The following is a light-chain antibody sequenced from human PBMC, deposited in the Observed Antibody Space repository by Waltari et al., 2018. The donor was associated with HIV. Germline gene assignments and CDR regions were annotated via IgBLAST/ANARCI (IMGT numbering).Light chain of an antibody. CDR2: EVS. V-gene: IGLV2-23*02. CDR1: SSNIGTYNL. CDR3: CSYAGSSTLV. J-gene: IGLJ3*02. Sequence: QSALTQPASVSGSPGQSITISCTGTSSNIGTYNLVSWHQQHPGKAPKTLIYEVSQRPSGVPNRFSGSKSGNTASLTISGLQAEDEADYYCCSYAGSSTLVFGGGTKVTVL.